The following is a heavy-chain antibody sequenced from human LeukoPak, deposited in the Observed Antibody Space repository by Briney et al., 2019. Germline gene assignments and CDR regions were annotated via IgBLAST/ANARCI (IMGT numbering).Heavy chain of an antibody. CDR3: ARHPGWNRDSLPAEEFDP. Sequence: PSETLSLTCAVSGYSISSGYYCGWIRQPPGKGLEWIGSIYHSGTVYYNPSLKSRVTVSVDTSKNQFSLKLSSVTAADTAVYYCARHPGWNRDSLPAEEFDPWGQGTLVTVSS. V-gene: IGHV4-38-2*01. CDR1: GYSISSGYY. D-gene: IGHD2-2*01. J-gene: IGHJ5*02. CDR2: IYHSGTV.